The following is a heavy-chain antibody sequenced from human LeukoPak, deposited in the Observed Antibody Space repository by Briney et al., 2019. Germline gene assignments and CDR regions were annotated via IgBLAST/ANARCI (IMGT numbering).Heavy chain of an antibody. Sequence: GGSLRLSCAASGLTFRTYAMSWVRQAPGKGLEWVSSISDSGGYTFYADSVKGRFTISRDNSKNTVYLQMNSLRAEDTAVYYCARDLMGIAYRGAFYYWGQGTLVTVSS. V-gene: IGHV3-23*01. CDR1: GLTFRTYA. J-gene: IGHJ4*02. D-gene: IGHD6-13*01. CDR3: ARDLMGIAYRGAFYY. CDR2: ISDSGGYT.